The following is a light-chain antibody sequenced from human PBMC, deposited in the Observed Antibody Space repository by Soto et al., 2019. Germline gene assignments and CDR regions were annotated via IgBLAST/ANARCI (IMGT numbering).Light chain of an antibody. J-gene: IGKJ4*01. V-gene: IGKV3-11*01. CDR3: QQRSNWPLT. CDR1: QRVSSH. CDR2: DAS. Sequence: EIVMTQSPDTLSLSPGERATLSCRASQRVSSHLAWYQQKPGQAPRLLIYDASNRATGIPARFSGSGSGTDFPLTISSLEPEDFAVYYCQQRSNWPLTFGGGTKVEIK.